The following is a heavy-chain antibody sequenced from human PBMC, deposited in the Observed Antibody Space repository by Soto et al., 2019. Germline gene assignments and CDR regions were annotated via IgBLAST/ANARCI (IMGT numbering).Heavy chain of an antibody. CDR2: ICYRGST. V-gene: IGHV4-59*11. CDR1: GGSLSSHY. J-gene: IGHJ6*02. D-gene: IGHD1-26*01. Sequence: LSLTCTVSGGSLSSHYWSWVRQAPGKGLEWIGHICYRGSTTYNPSLRSRSTISVDTSNNQFSLKLNSVTTADTAVYYCARDGREASGMDVWGQGTKVTVSS. CDR3: ARDGREASGMDV.